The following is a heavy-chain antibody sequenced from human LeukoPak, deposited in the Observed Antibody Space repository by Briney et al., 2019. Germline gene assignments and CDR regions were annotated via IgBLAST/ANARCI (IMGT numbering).Heavy chain of an antibody. CDR2: ISSSSSYI. V-gene: IGHV3-21*01. CDR1: RFTFSSYS. D-gene: IGHD6-13*01. CDR3: ARDRGRIAAAGRYYYYYGMDV. Sequence: GGSLRLSCAASRFTFSSYSMNWVRQAPGKGLEWVSSISSSSSYIYYADSVKGRFTISRDNAKNSLYLQMNSLRAEDTAVYYCARDRGRIAAAGRYYYYYGMDVWGQGTTVTVSS. J-gene: IGHJ6*02.